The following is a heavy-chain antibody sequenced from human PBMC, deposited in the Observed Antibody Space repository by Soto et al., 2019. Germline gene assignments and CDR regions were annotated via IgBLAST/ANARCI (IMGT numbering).Heavy chain of an antibody. D-gene: IGHD3-22*01. V-gene: IGHV3-53*01. CDR2: IYSGGNT. J-gene: IGHJ6*02. CDR3: ARDRAYYDTYGMDV. Sequence: EVQLVESGGGLIQPGGSLRLSCAASGFTVSTNQMSWVRQAPGKGLEWVSVIYSGGNTYYAESVKGRFTISRDNSQNTLYLQMNGLRDEDTALYYCARDRAYYDTYGMDVWGQGTTVSDSS. CDR1: GFTVSTNQ.